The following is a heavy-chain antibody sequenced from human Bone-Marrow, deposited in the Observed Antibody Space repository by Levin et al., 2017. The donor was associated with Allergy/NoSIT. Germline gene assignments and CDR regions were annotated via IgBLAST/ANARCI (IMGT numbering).Heavy chain of an antibody. J-gene: IGHJ6*02. CDR1: GFTFSTYN. CDR2: ITRFSTYI. CDR3: ARGRTSSGEEDYYFGMDV. Sequence: GESLKISCAASGFTFSTYNMHWVRQAPGKGLEWVSSITRFSTYIYYSDSMKGRFTISRDNAKNSLFLQMNSLRAEDTAVYCCARGRTSSGEEDYYFGMDVWGQGTTVTVSS. D-gene: IGHD3-16*01. V-gene: IGHV3-21*01.